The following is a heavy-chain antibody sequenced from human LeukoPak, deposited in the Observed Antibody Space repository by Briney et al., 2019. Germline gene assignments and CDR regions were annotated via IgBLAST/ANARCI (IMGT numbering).Heavy chain of an antibody. D-gene: IGHD4-17*01. V-gene: IGHV3-30*18. CDR1: GFSFISYG. CDR2: ISDDGRRK. CDR3: AKRPSDYGDYVSYFDY. Sequence: GGSLRLSCAASGFSFISYGMHWVRQAPGKGLEWVGVISDDGRRKDYADSVKGRFTISRDNSKDTPYLQMNSLRAEDTAVYYCAKRPSDYGDYVSYFDYWGQGTLVTVSS. J-gene: IGHJ4*02.